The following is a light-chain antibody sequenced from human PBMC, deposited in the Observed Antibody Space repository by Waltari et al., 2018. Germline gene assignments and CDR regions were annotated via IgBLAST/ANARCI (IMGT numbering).Light chain of an antibody. CDR2: AAS. Sequence: DIQMTQSLSSLSASVGDRVTITCRASQSISNYLNWYQHKPGKVPKLLIYAASNLQSGVPSRFSGSGSGTDFTLTISSLQPEDFATYYCQQSYNTVYTFGQGTRLEIK. V-gene: IGKV1-39*01. CDR1: QSISNY. CDR3: QQSYNTVYT. J-gene: IGKJ2*01.